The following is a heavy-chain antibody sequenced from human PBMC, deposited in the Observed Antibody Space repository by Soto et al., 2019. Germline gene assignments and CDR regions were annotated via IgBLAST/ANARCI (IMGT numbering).Heavy chain of an antibody. V-gene: IGHV4-31*03. CDR2: IYYSGST. CDR1: GGSISSGDYY. D-gene: IGHD3-3*01. CDR3: ARWWSGSRQGFDL. J-gene: IGHJ5*02. Sequence: PSETLSLTCTVSGGSISSGDYYWSWIRQHPGKGLEWIGYIYYSGSTYYNPSLKSRVTISVDTSKNQFSLKLSSVTAADTAVYYCARWWSGSRQGFDLWGQGTLVTVSS.